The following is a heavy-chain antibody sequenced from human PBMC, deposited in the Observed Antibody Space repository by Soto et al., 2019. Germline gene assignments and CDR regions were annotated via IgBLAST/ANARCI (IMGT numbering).Heavy chain of an antibody. CDR3: ARDFGGPADFDY. Sequence: QVQLVESGGGVVQPGTSLRLSCAASGFTFSSYGMHWVRQVPGKGLEWVALIWYDGSNEYYADSVKGRFTLSRDNSNNTLYLQMSSLRAEDTAVYYRARDFGGPADFDYWGQGTLVTVSS. CDR2: IWYDGSNE. D-gene: IGHD3-16*01. V-gene: IGHV3-33*01. J-gene: IGHJ4*02. CDR1: GFTFSSYG.